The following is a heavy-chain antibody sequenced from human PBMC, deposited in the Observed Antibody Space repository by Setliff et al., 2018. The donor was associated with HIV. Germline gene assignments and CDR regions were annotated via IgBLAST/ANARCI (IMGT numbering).Heavy chain of an antibody. Sequence: ASVKVSCKASGYTFINYGINWLRQAPGQGLEWVGWINPYNGSTKYGQKFQGTVTMTRDTTTSTAYLELRRLRSDDTAVYFCARGGPARVALLYWFDPWGQGTLVTVSS. D-gene: IGHD2-21*01. J-gene: IGHJ5*02. V-gene: IGHV1-18*01. CDR2: INPYNGST. CDR3: ARGGPARVALLYWFDP. CDR1: GYTFINYG.